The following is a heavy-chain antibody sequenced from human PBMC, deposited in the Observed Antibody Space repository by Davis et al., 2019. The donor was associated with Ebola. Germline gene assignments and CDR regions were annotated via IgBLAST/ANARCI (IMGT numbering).Heavy chain of an antibody. J-gene: IGHJ6*02. CDR2: ISPHTGNT. V-gene: IGHV1-18*04. CDR1: GYTFIDYG. D-gene: IGHD3-10*01. CDR3: TRGIITYYYYFRMEV. Sequence: ASVKVSCKTSGYTFIDYGISWVRQAPGQGLEWMGWISPHTGNTNYAQKFQGRVTMTTDTSTSTAYMELRSLRSDDAAVYYCTRGIITYYYYFRMEVWGEGTTVTVSS.